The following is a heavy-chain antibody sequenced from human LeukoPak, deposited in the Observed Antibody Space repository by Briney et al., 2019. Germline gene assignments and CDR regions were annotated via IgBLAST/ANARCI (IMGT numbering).Heavy chain of an antibody. Sequence: GGSLRLSCAASGFTFSSYGMHWVRQAPGKGLEWVAVISYDGSNKYYADSVKGRFTISRDNSQNTLYLQINSLSAEDTAVYYCAKGWSSSWNDAFDIWGQGTMVTVSS. CDR3: AKGWSSSWNDAFDI. V-gene: IGHV3-30*18. D-gene: IGHD6-13*01. J-gene: IGHJ3*02. CDR1: GFTFSSYG. CDR2: ISYDGSNK.